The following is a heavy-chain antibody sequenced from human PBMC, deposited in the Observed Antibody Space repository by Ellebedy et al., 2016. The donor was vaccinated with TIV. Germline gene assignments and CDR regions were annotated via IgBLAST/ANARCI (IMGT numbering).Heavy chain of an antibody. CDR1: GFTFNTHA. Sequence: GESLKISCVASGFTFNTHAMNWVRQAPGKGLEWVSSINYDSRSTYYADSVKGRFTISRDNPKKMLYLQMNSLSADDTAVYYCARGSGDCSSTSCSGETDWGQGTPVTVSS. D-gene: IGHD2-2*01. J-gene: IGHJ4*02. V-gene: IGHV3-23*01. CDR3: ARGSGDCSSTSCSGETD. CDR2: INYDSRST.